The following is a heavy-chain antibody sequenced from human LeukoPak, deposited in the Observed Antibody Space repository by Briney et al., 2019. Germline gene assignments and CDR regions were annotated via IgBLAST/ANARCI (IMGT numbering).Heavy chain of an antibody. CDR3: ASQGVVPAPGDY. D-gene: IGHD2-2*01. CDR2: IYYSGST. V-gene: IGHV4-39*01. CDR1: GGSISSSSYY. Sequence: SETLSLTCTVSGGSISSSSYYWGWIRQPPGKGLEWIGSIYYSGSTYYNPSLKSRVTISVDTSKNQFSLKLSSVTAADTAVYYCASQGVVPAPGDYWGQGTLVTVSS. J-gene: IGHJ4*02.